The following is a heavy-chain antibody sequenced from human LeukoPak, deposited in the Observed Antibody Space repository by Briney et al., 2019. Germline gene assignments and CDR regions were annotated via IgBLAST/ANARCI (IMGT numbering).Heavy chain of an antibody. V-gene: IGHV1-46*01. CDR2: INPSGGST. Sequence: ASVKVSCKASGYTFTSYYMHWVRQAPGLGLEWMGIINPSGGSTNYAQKFQGRVTMTRDTSTSTVYMELSSLRSEDTAVYYCARDARSSRICSAGGNWFDPWGQGTLVTVSS. CDR3: ARDARSSRICSAGGNWFDP. CDR1: GYTFTSYY. D-gene: IGHD2-2*01. J-gene: IGHJ5*02.